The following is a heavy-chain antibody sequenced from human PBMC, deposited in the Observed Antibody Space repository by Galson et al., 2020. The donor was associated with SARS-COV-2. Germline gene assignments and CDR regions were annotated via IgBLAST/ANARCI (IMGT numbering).Heavy chain of an antibody. D-gene: IGHD4-17*01. CDR2: IYHRGST. V-gene: IGHV4-59*11. Sequence: SETLSLTCSVSGGSISTHYCNWIRQPPGKGLEWIGYIYHRGSTNSNPSVKSRVTIAEDTSKNQISRKLSSVTAADTAVYYCARSNYGGDAFDIWGQGTVVTVSS. CDR1: GGSISTHY. CDR3: ARSNYGGDAFDI. J-gene: IGHJ3*02.